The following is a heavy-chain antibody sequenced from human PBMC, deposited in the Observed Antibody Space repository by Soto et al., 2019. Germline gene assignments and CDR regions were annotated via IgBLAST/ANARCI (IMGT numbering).Heavy chain of an antibody. J-gene: IGHJ6*02. V-gene: IGHV3-30-3*01. CDR1: GFTFSSYA. Sequence: QVQLVESGGGVVQPGRSLRLSCAASGFTFSSYAMHWVRQAPGKGLEWVAVISYDGSNKYYADSVKGRFTISRDNSKNTLYLQLNSLRADDTAVYYCAREGPLRYFEDGMDVWGQGTTVTVSS. CDR2: ISYDGSNK. CDR3: AREGPLRYFEDGMDV. D-gene: IGHD3-9*01.